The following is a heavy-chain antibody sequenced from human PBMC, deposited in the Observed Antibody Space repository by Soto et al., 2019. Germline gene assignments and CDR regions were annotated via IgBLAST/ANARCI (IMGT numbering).Heavy chain of an antibody. J-gene: IGHJ4*02. D-gene: IGHD2-8*02. V-gene: IGHV1-8*01. Sequence: ASVKVSSKASGYTFTSYDINWVRQAPGQGLEWMGWMNPNTGNTGYAQKFQGRFILTRDTSISTAYMELSSMTSEDTAEYYCARNPANTGYFEYWGQGTLVTVSS. CDR1: GYTFTSYD. CDR3: ARNPANTGYFEY. CDR2: MNPNTGNT.